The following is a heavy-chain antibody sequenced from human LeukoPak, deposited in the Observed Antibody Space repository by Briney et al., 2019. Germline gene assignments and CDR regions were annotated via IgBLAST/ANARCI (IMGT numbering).Heavy chain of an antibody. CDR3: ASGYDRSGKHAFDI. J-gene: IGHJ3*02. Sequence: SETLSLTCTVSGGSVRTYYWNWIRQPPGKGLEWIGYVYYSGSTNFKSSLKSRVTISVDTYKNQYSLKLSSVTAADTAVYYCASGYDRSGKHAFDIWGQGTMVTVSS. D-gene: IGHD3-22*01. CDR1: GGSVRTYY. CDR2: VYYSGST. V-gene: IGHV4-59*02.